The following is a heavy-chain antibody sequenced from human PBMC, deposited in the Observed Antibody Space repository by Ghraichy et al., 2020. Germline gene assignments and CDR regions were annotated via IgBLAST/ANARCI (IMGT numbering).Heavy chain of an antibody. CDR1: GGSLSSSSCY. CDR2: IFYSGST. Sequence: SETLSLTCTVSGGSLSSSSCYWGWIRQPPGKGLEWIGSIFYSGSTYYNPSLKSRVTISVDTSKSQFSLKLSSVTAADTAVYYCARDINSSGRFFDYWGQGTLVTVSS. D-gene: IGHD6-19*01. V-gene: IGHV4-39*02. J-gene: IGHJ4*02. CDR3: ARDINSSGRFFDY.